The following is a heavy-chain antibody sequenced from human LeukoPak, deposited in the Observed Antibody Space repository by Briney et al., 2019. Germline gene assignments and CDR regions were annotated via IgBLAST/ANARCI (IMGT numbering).Heavy chain of an antibody. D-gene: IGHD2-21*02. CDR2: ISSSSSYI. Sequence: GGSLRLSCAASGFTFSSYSMSWVRQAPGKGLEWVSSISSSSSYIYYADSVKGRFTISRDNAKNSLYLQMNSLRAEDTAVYYCARAVTPYYYYYMDVWGKGTTVTVSS. CDR1: GFTFSSYS. J-gene: IGHJ6*03. V-gene: IGHV3-21*01. CDR3: ARAVTPYYYYYMDV.